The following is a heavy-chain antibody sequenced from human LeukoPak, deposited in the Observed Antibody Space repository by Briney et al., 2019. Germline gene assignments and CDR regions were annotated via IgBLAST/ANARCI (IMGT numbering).Heavy chain of an antibody. D-gene: IGHD3-3*01. CDR2: INHSGST. CDR1: GGSFSGYY. Sequence: PSETLSLTCAVYGGSFSGYYWSWIRQPPGKXXXXXXEINHSGSTNYNPSLKSRVTISVDTSKNQFSLKLSSVTAADTAVYYCARDLTIFGVARFDPWGQGTLVTVSS. J-gene: IGHJ5*02. CDR3: ARDLTIFGVARFDP. V-gene: IGHV4-34*01.